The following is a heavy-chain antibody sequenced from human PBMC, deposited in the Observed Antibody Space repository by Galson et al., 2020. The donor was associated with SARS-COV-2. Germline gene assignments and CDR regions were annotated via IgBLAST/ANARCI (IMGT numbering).Heavy chain of an antibody. CDR2: MNPNSGNK. Sequence: ASVKVSCKASGYTFTSYDINWVRQATGQGLAWMGWMNPNSGNKGYAQKFQGRVTMTRNTSISTAYMELSSLRSEDTAVYYCAVERTPYSSGWYDGFDYWGQGTLVTVSS. D-gene: IGHD6-19*01. V-gene: IGHV1-8*01. J-gene: IGHJ4*02. CDR3: AVERTPYSSGWYDGFDY. CDR1: GYTFTSYD.